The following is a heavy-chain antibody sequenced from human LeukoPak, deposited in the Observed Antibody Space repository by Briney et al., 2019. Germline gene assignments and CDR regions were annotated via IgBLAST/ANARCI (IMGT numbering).Heavy chain of an antibody. CDR3: AKKTGYNYGFDF. J-gene: IGHJ4*02. D-gene: IGHD5-18*01. CDR2: INDSGETT. CDR1: GFTFSSYS. V-gene: IGHV3-23*01. Sequence: GGSLRLSCAASGFTFSSYSMNWVRQAPGKGLEGVTAINDSGETTYYAESVKGWFTISRDDSKNTLYLQMNSLRAEDTALYYCAKKTGYNYGFDFWGQGTLVTVSS.